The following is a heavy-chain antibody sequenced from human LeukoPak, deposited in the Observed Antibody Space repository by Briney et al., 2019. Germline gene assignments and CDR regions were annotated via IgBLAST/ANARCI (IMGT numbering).Heavy chain of an antibody. CDR1: GFTVSSNY. D-gene: IGHD6-13*01. V-gene: IGHV3-53*01. CDR3: ARGLRAAAGNY. CDR2: IYSGGST. Sequence: PGGSLRLSCAASGFTVSSNYMSWVRQAPGKGLEWVSIIYSGGSTYYADSMKGRFTIPRDNSKNTLYLQMNSLRAEDTAMYYCARGLRAAAGNYWGQGTLVTVSS. J-gene: IGHJ4*02.